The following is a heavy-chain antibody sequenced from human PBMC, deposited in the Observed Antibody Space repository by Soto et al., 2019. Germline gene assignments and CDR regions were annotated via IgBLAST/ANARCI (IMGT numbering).Heavy chain of an antibody. V-gene: IGHV1-69*01. D-gene: IGHD6-19*01. CDR2: IIPMFGAP. CDR3: ARAFRQWLEKAGFDY. CDR1: GGTFSIYS. Sequence: QVQLVQSGAEVKKPGSSVKVSCQASGGTFSIYSINWVRQAPGQGLEWMGGIIPMFGAPNYAQKFQGRVTMTADETTSTAYMELSSLTSADTAVYFRARAFRQWLEKAGFDYWGQGTRVTVSS. J-gene: IGHJ4*02.